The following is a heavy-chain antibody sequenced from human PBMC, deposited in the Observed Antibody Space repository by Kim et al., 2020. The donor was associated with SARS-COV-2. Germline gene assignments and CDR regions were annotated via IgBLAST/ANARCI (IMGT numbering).Heavy chain of an antibody. V-gene: IGHV3-30-3*01. CDR3: AGIQGYFDY. J-gene: IGHJ4*02. CDR2: ISYDGSNK. Sequence: GGSLRLSCAASGFTFSSYAMHWVRQAPGKGLEWVAVISYDGSNKYYADSVKGRFTISRDNSKNTLYLQMNSLRAEDTAVYYCAGIQGYFDYWGQGTLVTVSS. CDR1: GFTFSSYA. D-gene: IGHD5-18*01.